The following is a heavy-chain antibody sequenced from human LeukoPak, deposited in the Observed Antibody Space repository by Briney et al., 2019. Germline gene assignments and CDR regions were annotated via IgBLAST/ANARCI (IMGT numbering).Heavy chain of an antibody. V-gene: IGHV3-21*01. CDR1: GFTFSSYS. Sequence: PGGSLRLSCAASGFTFSSYSMNWVRQAPGKGLEWVSSISSSSSYIYYADSVKGRFTISRDNAKNSLYLQMNSLRAEDTAVYYCAKGTVDPDYYGSGSYVDYWGQGTLVTVSS. J-gene: IGHJ4*02. CDR3: AKGTVDPDYYGSGSYVDY. D-gene: IGHD3-10*01. CDR2: ISSSSSYI.